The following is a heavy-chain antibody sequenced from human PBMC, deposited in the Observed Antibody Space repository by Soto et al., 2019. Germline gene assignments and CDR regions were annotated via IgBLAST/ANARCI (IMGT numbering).Heavy chain of an antibody. CDR2: IYWNNDK. CDR3: VHRTDNTPNYFGY. CDR1: RFSLSTSAAG. Sequence: SGPTLVNPTPTLTLTCTFSRFSLSTSAAGVGWIRQPPGRVLEWLAVIYWNNDKRDSPSLTNRLTITKDTSKTQVVLTMTNMDPVDKTTHYCVHRTDNTPNYFGYWGQGTQVTVSS. J-gene: IGHJ4*02. V-gene: IGHV2-5*01. D-gene: IGHD1-20*01.